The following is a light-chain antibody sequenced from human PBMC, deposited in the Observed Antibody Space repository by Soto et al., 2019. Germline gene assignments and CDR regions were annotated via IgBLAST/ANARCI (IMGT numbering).Light chain of an antibody. CDR3: QQTTTFPLT. CDR2: AAF. V-gene: IGKV1-33*01. Sequence: DIQMTQSPSSLSASIGDRVTITCQASQDITNFLNWYQQTPGKAPKLLIYAAFNLETGVPSRFSGSGSGTDFTFTISSLQPEDFATYYCQQTTTFPLTFGGGTKVEI. J-gene: IGKJ4*01. CDR1: QDITNF.